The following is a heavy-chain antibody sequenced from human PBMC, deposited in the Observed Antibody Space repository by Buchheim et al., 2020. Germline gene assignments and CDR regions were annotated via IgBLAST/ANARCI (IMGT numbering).Heavy chain of an antibody. CDR2: VSVENGRT. CDR3: ARGSVTVDY. CDR1: GYTFTTYG. D-gene: IGHD3-22*01. Sequence: QVQLVQSGGEVKKPGASVKVSCKASGYTFTTYGITWVRQAPGKGLDWLGWVSVENGRTNYAEKSQGRVTMTKDTSTGKAYMELTNLTSDDMAVYYCARGSVTVDYWGQGTL. V-gene: IGHV1-18*03. J-gene: IGHJ4*02.